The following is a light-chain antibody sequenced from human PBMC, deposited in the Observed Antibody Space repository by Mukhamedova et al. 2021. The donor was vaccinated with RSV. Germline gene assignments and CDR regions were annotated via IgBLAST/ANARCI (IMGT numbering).Light chain of an antibody. J-gene: IGLJ3*02. CDR2: DVN. CDR3: CSYAGSYTWV. Sequence: APKLIIYDVNKRPSGVPDRFSGPKSGITASLTISGLQAEDDADYYCCSYAGSYTWVFGGGTALTVL. V-gene: IGLV2-11*01.